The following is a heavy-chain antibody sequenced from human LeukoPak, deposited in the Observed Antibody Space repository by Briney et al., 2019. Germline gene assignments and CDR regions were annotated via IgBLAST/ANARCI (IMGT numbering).Heavy chain of an antibody. Sequence: GGSLRLSCAASGFTFSSYDMHWVRQATGKGLEWVSAIGTAGDTYYPGSVKGRFTISRENAKNSLYLQMNSLRAGDTAVYYCARDLGSGLFDYWGQGTLVTVSS. CDR1: GFTFSSYD. CDR2: IGTAGDT. J-gene: IGHJ4*02. V-gene: IGHV3-13*01. CDR3: ARDLGSGLFDY. D-gene: IGHD3-10*02.